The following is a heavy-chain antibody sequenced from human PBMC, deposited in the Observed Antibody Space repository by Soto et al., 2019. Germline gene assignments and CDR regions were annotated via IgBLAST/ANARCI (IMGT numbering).Heavy chain of an antibody. V-gene: IGHV6-1*01. Sequence: SQTLSLTCAISGDSVSSNSAAWNWIRQSPSRGLEWLGRTYYRSKWYNDYAVSVKSRITINPDTSKNQFSLQLNSVTPEDTAVYYCARERVGLGGIAARYDYYYYMDVWGKGTTVTVSS. J-gene: IGHJ6*03. D-gene: IGHD6-6*01. CDR3: ARERVGLGGIAARYDYYYYMDV. CDR2: TYYRSKWYN. CDR1: GDSVSSNSAA.